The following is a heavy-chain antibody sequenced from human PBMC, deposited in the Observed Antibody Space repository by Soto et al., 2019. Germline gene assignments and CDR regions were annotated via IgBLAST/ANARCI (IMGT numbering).Heavy chain of an antibody. V-gene: IGHV3-23*01. CDR1: GFSFSSFA. J-gene: IGHJ6*04. Sequence: EVLLLESGGGLVQPGGSLRLSCEASGFSFSSFAMNWVRQAPGKGLEWVSAIGDSGASTYYADSVKGRFTISRDNSRNTLCLQLNSMRAEYTAVYYCAKGVELDVWGNGTTVTVSS. CDR2: IGDSGAST. D-gene: IGHD1-26*01. CDR3: AKGVELDV.